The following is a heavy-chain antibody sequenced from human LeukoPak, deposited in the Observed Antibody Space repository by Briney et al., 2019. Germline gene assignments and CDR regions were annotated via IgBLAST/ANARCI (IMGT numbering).Heavy chain of an antibody. CDR1: GGSISSYY. Sequence: SETLSLTCTVSGGSISSYYWNWIRQPPGKGLEWIGYIYYSGSTNYNPSLKSRVTISVDTSKNQFSLKLSSVTAADTAVYYCARIARGVTMVRGVAYYYYYMDVWGKGTTVTVSS. V-gene: IGHV4-59*01. D-gene: IGHD3-10*01. CDR2: IYYSGST. J-gene: IGHJ6*03. CDR3: ARIARGVTMVRGVAYYYYYMDV.